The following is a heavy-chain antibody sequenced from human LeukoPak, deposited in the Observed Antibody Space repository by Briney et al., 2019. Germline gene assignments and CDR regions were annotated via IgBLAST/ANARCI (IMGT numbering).Heavy chain of an antibody. J-gene: IGHJ4*02. CDR2: IYYSGST. Sequence: PSETLSLTCTVSGGSISSYYWSWIRQPPGKGLEWIGYIYYSGSTNYNPSLKSRVTISVDTSKNQFSLKLSSVTAADTAVYYCARVYGSGSYSQTFDYWGQGTLVTVSS. CDR1: GGSISSYY. CDR3: ARVYGSGSYSQTFDY. V-gene: IGHV4-59*01. D-gene: IGHD3-10*01.